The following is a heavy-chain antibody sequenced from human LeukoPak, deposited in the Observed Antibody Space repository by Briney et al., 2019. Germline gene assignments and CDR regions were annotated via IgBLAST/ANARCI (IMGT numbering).Heavy chain of an antibody. V-gene: IGHV1-2*04. J-gene: IGHJ4*02. CDR2: INPNTGAT. D-gene: IGHD2-15*01. Sequence: ASVKVSCKASGHTFTASYIHWVRQAPGQGLEWMGWINPNTGATSYAQKFQGWVTMTRDTSISTGYMELSWLKSDDTAVYFCARGDCSGVSCYSVDSWGQGTLVTVSS. CDR3: ARGDCSGVSCYSVDS. CDR1: GHTFTASY.